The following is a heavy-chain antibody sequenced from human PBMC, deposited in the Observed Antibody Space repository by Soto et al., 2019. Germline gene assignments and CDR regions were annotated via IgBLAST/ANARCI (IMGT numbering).Heavy chain of an antibody. Sequence: PSQTLSLTCAISGDSVSSNSAAWNWIRQSPSRGLEWLGRTYYRSKWYNDYAVSVKSRITINPDTSKNQFSLQLNSVTPEDTAVYYCARVQPNIAAAADDAFDIWGQGTMVTVSS. V-gene: IGHV6-1*01. J-gene: IGHJ3*02. CDR1: GDSVSSNSAA. CDR3: ARVQPNIAAAADDAFDI. D-gene: IGHD6-13*01. CDR2: TYYRSKWYN.